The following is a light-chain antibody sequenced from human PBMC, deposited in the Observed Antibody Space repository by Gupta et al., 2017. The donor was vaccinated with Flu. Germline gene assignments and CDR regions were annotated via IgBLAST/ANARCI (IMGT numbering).Light chain of an antibody. J-gene: IGLJ1*01. Sequence: SPGQTASITCSGDKLGDKYACWYQQKPGQSPVLVIYQDSKRPSGIPERFSGSNSGNTATLTISGTQAMDEADYYCQAWDSSTRVFGTGTKVTGL. CDR1: KLGDKY. V-gene: IGLV3-1*01. CDR2: QDS. CDR3: QAWDSSTRV.